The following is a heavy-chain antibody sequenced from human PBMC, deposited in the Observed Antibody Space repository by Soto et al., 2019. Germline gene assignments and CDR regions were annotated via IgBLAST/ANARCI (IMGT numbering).Heavy chain of an antibody. CDR3: ARHLRGTYYYYMDV. D-gene: IGHD3-16*01. Sequence: QLQLQESGPGLVKPSETLSLTCTVSGGSISSSSYYWGWIRQPPGKGLEWIGSIYYSGSTYYNPSLKSRVTISVDTSKNQFSLKLSSVTAADTAVYYCARHLRGTYYYYMDVWGKGTTVTVSS. CDR2: IYYSGST. CDR1: GGSISSSSYY. V-gene: IGHV4-39*01. J-gene: IGHJ6*03.